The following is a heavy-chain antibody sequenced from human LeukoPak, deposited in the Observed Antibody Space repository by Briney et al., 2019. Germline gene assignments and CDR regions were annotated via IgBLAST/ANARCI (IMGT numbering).Heavy chain of an antibody. D-gene: IGHD5-18*01. V-gene: IGHV3-43*01. CDR3: AKDGTAMANYYYYMDV. CDR1: GFTFDDYT. CDR2: ISWDGGST. J-gene: IGHJ6*03. Sequence: PGGSLRLSCAASGFTFDDYTMHWVRQAPGKGLEWVSLISWDGGSTYYADSVKGRFTISRDNSRNSLYLQMNSLRTEGTALYYCAKDGTAMANYYYYMDVWGKGTTVTVSS.